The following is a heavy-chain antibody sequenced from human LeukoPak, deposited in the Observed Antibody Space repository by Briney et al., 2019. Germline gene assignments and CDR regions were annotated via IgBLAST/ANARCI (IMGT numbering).Heavy chain of an antibody. CDR2: ISPSGGST. Sequence: ASVKVSCKAFGYTFTSNYMHWVRRAPGQGPEWMGVISPSGGSTTYAQKFQGRVTMTRDTSTSTVYMELSSLRSEDTAVYYCARNYYYYMDVWGKGTTVTISS. CDR3: ARNYYYYMDV. V-gene: IGHV1-46*01. J-gene: IGHJ6*03. CDR1: GYTFTSNY.